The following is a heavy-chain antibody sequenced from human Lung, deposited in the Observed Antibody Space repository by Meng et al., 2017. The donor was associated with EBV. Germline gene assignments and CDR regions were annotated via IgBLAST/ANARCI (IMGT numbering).Heavy chain of an antibody. CDR3: ARGRIIGDSSGYSDY. CDR2: INHSGST. D-gene: IGHD3-22*01. Sequence: VQRQPWGAGLLKPSEPLSLTCAVYGGSFSGYYWSWIRQPPGKGLEWIGEINHSGSTNYNPSLKSRVTISVDTSKNQFSLKLSSVTAADTAVYYCARGRIIGDSSGYSDYWGQGTLVTVSS. J-gene: IGHJ4*02. CDR1: GGSFSGYY. V-gene: IGHV4-34*01.